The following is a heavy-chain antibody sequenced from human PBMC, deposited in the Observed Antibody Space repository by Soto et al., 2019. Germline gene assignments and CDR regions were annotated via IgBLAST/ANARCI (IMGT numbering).Heavy chain of an antibody. CDR2: IYYSGST. Sequence: QVQLQESGPGLVKPSETLSLTCTVSGGSVSSGSYYWSWIRQPPGKGLEWIGYIYYSGSTNYNPSLKSRVTISVDTSKNQFSLKLSSVTAADTAVYYWATTDMITFGGVIFAWGQGTLVTVSS. D-gene: IGHD3-16*02. J-gene: IGHJ5*02. CDR3: ATTDMITFGGVIFA. CDR1: GGSVSSGSYY. V-gene: IGHV4-61*01.